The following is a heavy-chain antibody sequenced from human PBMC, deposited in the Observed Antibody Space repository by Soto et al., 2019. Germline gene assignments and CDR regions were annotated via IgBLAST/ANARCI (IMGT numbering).Heavy chain of an antibody. Sequence: QVRLVESGGGVVQPGRSLRLSCEASGFIFHNFGMHWVRQAPGKGLEWLGVDSSDGGRRDYADSVRGRLNISRDNPKNTLYLQLDRLSADDTAVYYCAKSWNLDFSATWYAPDYWGQGTLVTVSS. D-gene: IGHD6-13*01. J-gene: IGHJ4*02. CDR2: DSSDGGRR. V-gene: IGHV3-30*18. CDR3: AKSWNLDFSATWYAPDY. CDR1: GFIFHNFG.